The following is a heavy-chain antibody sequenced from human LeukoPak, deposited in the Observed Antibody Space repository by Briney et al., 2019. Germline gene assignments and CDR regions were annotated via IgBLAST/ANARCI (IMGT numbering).Heavy chain of an antibody. CDR3: ARAGDTAMVGYYYYGMDV. V-gene: IGHV1-46*01. D-gene: IGHD5-18*01. CDR1: GYTFTSYY. J-gene: IGHJ6*02. Sequence: ASVKVSCKASGYTFTSYYMHWVRQAPGQGLEWMGIINPSGGSTSYAQKSQGRVTMTRDTSTSTVYMELSSLRSEDTAVYYCARAGDTAMVGYYYYGMDVWGQGTTVTVSS. CDR2: INPSGGST.